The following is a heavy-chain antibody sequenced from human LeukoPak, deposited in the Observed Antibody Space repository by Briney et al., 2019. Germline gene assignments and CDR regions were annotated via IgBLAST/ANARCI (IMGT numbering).Heavy chain of an antibody. V-gene: IGHV1-46*01. D-gene: IGHD3-10*01. Sequence: ASVKVSCKASGYTFTSYYIYWVRQAPGQGLEWMGIINPSGGSTTYTQKFQGRVTMTRDTSTSTVYMELSSLTSEDTAVYYCARFRSMVRGVRTYYYGFDVWGQGTTVTVSS. CDR3: ARFRSMVRGVRTYYYGFDV. J-gene: IGHJ6*02. CDR1: GYTFTSYY. CDR2: INPSGGST.